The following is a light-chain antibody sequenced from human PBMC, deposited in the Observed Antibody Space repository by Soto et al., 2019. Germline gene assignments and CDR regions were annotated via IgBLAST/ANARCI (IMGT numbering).Light chain of an antibody. V-gene: IGKV1-33*01. CDR3: QQYDNLPLT. J-gene: IGKJ4*01. CDR2: DAS. Sequence: DLQMTQSPSSLSASVGDRVTITCQASQDISNFLKWYQQKPGKVPKLLIYDASNLETGVPSRFSGSGSGTDFTFTISSLQPEDIATYYCQQYDNLPLTFGGGTKVEIK. CDR1: QDISNF.